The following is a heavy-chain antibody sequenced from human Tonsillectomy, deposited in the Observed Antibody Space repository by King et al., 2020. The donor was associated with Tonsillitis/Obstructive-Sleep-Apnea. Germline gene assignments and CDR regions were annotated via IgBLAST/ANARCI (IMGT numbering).Heavy chain of an antibody. J-gene: IGHJ6*02. D-gene: IGHD5-12*01. CDR1: GFTFSDYY. CDR3: ARGEVDSEXYYGMDV. CDR2: ISSSGTTI. V-gene: IGHV3-11*01. Sequence: VQLVESGGDLVKPGGSLRLSCAASGFTFSDYYMSWIRQAPGNGLEWVSYISSSGTTIYYADSVKGRFTVSRDNAKNSLYLQMSSLTAEDTAVYYCARGEVDSEXYYGMDVWGQGTTVTVSS.